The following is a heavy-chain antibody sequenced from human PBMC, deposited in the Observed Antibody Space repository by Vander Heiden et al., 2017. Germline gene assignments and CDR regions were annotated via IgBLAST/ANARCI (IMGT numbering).Heavy chain of an antibody. J-gene: IGHJ4*02. V-gene: IGHV3-33*01. CDR2: RWYDGSNK. Sequence: QVQLVASGGGVVQPGRSLRLSCAASGFTFSSYGMHWARQAPGKGLEWVAVRWYDGSNKYYADSVKGRFTISRDNSKNTLYLQMNSLRAEDTAVYYCARDPIFCSGGSCYSRPLYYFDYWGQGTLVTVSS. CDR3: ARDPIFCSGGSCYSRPLYYFDY. D-gene: IGHD2-15*01. CDR1: GFTFSSYG.